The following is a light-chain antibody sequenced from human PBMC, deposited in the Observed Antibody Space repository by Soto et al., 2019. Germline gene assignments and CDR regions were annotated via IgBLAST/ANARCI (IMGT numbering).Light chain of an antibody. Sequence: EIVLTQSPGTLSLSPGERATLSCRASQSVSSSYLAWYQQKPGQAPRLVIHGASTRATGIPDRFSGSGSGTDFTLTTSRLEPEDFAVYYCQQYGSSPMYTFGQGTKVDIK. CDR1: QSVSSSY. CDR3: QQYGSSPMYT. V-gene: IGKV3-20*01. CDR2: GAS. J-gene: IGKJ2*01.